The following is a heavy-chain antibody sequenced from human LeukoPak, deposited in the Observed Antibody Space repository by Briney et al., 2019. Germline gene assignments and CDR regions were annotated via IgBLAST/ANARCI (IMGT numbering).Heavy chain of an antibody. Sequence: ASVKVSCKVSGYTLTELSMHWVRQAPGKGLEWMGGFDPEDGETIYAQKFQGRVTMTEDTSTDTAYMELSSLRSEDTAVYYSATGGSQYYYGWGNHKNKVFDIWGQGTLVTVSS. V-gene: IGHV1-24*01. CDR3: ATGGSQYYYGWGNHKNKVFDI. CDR2: FDPEDGET. CDR1: GYTLTELS. D-gene: IGHD3-10*01. J-gene: IGHJ4*02.